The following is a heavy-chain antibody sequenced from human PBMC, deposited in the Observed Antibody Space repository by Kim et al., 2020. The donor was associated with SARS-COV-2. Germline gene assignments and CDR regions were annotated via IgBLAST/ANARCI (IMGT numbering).Heavy chain of an antibody. J-gene: IGHJ4*02. CDR2: IYYSGST. V-gene: IGHV4-59*01. Sequence: SETLSLTCTVSGGSISNYYWSWIRQPPGKGLEWIGYIYYSGSTNYNPSLKSRVTVSVDTSNNHVSLTLSSVTSADTAVYYCARARWELPYWGQGTLVTGS. CDR3: ARARWELPY. CDR1: GGSISNYY. D-gene: IGHD1-26*01.